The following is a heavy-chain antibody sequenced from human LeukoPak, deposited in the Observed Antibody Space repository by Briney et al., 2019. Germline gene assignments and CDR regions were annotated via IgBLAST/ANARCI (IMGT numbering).Heavy chain of an antibody. Sequence: SETLSLTCAVYGGSFSGYYWSWIRQPPGKGLEWIGEINHSGSTNYNPSLKSRVTISVDTSKNQFSLKLSSVTAADTAVYYCARGPGLSSCYYPPFDLWGQGTLVTGSS. CDR1: GGSFSGYY. CDR3: ARGPGLSSCYYPPFDL. V-gene: IGHV4-34*01. J-gene: IGHJ4*01. CDR2: INHSGST. D-gene: IGHD3-22*01.